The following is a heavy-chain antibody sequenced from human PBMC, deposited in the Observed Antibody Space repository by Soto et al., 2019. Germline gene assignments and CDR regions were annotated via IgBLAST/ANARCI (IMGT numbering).Heavy chain of an antibody. D-gene: IGHD2-2*01. CDR3: ARSQGSSTSLEIYYYYYYGMDV. CDR2: IIPISGTA. Sequence: QVQLVQSGAEVKKPGSSVKVSCTASGGTFSSYAISWVRQAPGQGLEWMRGIIPISGTANYAQKFQGRVTITADESTSTAYMELSSLRSEDTAVYYCARSQGSSTSLEIYYYYYYGMDVWGQGTTVTVSS. J-gene: IGHJ6*02. V-gene: IGHV1-69*01. CDR1: GGTFSSYA.